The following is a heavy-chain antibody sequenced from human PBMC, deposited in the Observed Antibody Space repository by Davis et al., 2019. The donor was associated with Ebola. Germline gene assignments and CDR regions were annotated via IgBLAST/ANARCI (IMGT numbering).Heavy chain of an antibody. J-gene: IGHJ6*03. CDR3: ARERSYCSSTDCHTSYYYMDV. Sequence: GGSLRLSCAASGFTFSNYGMHWVRQAPGKALEWVAFTRYDGNNKYYADSVKGRFTISRDNSKNTLYLQMNTLRAEDTAVYYCARERSYCSSTDCHTSYYYMDVWGKGTTVTVSS. D-gene: IGHD2-2*02. V-gene: IGHV3-30*02. CDR1: GFTFSNYG. CDR2: TRYDGNNK.